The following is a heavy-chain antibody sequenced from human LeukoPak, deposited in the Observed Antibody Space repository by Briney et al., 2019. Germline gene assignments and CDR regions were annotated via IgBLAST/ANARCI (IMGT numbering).Heavy chain of an antibody. CDR3: AKDATPALGTVYMDV. J-gene: IGHJ6*03. V-gene: IGHV3-48*03. CDR2: ISNFGDII. Sequence: GGSLRLSCAASGFTFSSYAMNWVRQAPGKGLEWISHISNFGDIIHYADSVEGRFTISRDNDKNSIYLQMNSLRAEDTAVYYCAKDATPALGTVYMDVWGKGTTVTISS. D-gene: IGHD6-13*01. CDR1: GFTFSSYA.